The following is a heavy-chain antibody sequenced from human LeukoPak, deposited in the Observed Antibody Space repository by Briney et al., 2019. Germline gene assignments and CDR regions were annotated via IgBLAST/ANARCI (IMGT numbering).Heavy chain of an antibody. CDR1: GYTFTSYD. CDR2: MNPNGGNT. CDR3: ARLPASIAAPFA. J-gene: IGHJ5*02. V-gene: IGHV1-8*01. D-gene: IGHD6-13*01. Sequence: ASVKVSCKASGYTFTSYDINWVRQATGQGLEWMGWMNPNGGNTGYAQKFQGRVTMTRNTSISTAYMELSSLRSEDTAVYYCARLPASIAAPFAWGQGTLVTVSS.